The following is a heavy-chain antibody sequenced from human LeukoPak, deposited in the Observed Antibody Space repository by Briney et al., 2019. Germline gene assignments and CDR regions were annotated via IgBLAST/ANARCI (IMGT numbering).Heavy chain of an antibody. V-gene: IGHV1-18*01. CDR1: GYTFTSYG. Sequence: ASVKVSCKASGYTFTSYGITWVRQAPGQGLEWMGWISAYNGNTNHAQKLQGRVTMTTDTSTSTAYMELRSLRSDDTAVYYCARNQALVAAKDYWGQGTLVTVSS. CDR2: ISAYNGNT. J-gene: IGHJ4*02. D-gene: IGHD1-26*01. CDR3: ARNQALVAAKDY.